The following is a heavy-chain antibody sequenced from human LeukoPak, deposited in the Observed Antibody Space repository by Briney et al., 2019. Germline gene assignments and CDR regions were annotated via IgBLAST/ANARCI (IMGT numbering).Heavy chain of an antibody. CDR3: ARLARHYDSSGYYFGGGGYYYYYMDV. CDR2: INHSGST. D-gene: IGHD3-22*01. J-gene: IGHJ6*03. CDR1: GGSISSYY. V-gene: IGHV4-34*01. Sequence: PSETLSLTCTVSGGSISSYYWSWIRQPPGKGLEWIGEINHSGSTNYNPSLKSRVTISVDTSKNQFSLKLSSVTAVDTAVYYCARLARHYDSSGYYFGGGGYYYYYMDVWGKGTTVAVSS.